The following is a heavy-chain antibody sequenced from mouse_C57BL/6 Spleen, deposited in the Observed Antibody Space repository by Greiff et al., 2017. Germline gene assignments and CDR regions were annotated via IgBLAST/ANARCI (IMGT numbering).Heavy chain of an antibody. CDR1: GYTFTSYT. D-gene: IGHD1-1*01. J-gene: IGHJ1*03. V-gene: IGHV1-4*01. CDR3: ARETVIAHWYFDV. CDR2: INPSSGYT. Sequence: VKLQQSGAELARPGASVKMSCKASGYTFTSYTMHWVKQRHGQGLEWIGYINPSSGYTKYNQKFKDKATLTADKSSSTAYRQLSSLTSEDSAVYYCARETVIAHWYFDVWGTGTTVTVSS.